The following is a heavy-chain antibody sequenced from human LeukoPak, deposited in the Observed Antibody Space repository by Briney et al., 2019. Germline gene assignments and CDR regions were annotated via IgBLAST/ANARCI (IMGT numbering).Heavy chain of an antibody. CDR1: GFTVGSNY. D-gene: IGHD3-10*01. V-gene: IGHV3-66*02. Sequence: GGSLRLSCAASGFTVGSNYMNWVRQAPGKGFEWVSSIYSGGSTDYADSVKGRFIISRDSSKNTVYLQMNSLRSDDTAVYYCAGNNYASGTFLVYWGRGTLVTVSS. J-gene: IGHJ4*02. CDR3: AGNNYASGTFLVY. CDR2: IYSGGST.